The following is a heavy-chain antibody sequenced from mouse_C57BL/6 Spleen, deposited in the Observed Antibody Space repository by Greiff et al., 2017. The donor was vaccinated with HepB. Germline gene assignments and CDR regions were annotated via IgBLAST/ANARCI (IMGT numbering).Heavy chain of an antibody. CDR3: ARGTTVVATGEFDY. Sequence: VQLQQSGPELVKPGASVKISCKASGYAFSSSWMNWVKQRPGKGLEWIGRIYPGDGDTNYNGKFKGKATLTADKSSSTAYMQLSSLTSEDSAVYFCARGTTVVATGEFDYWGQGTTLTVSS. CDR2: IYPGDGDT. CDR1: GYAFSSSW. D-gene: IGHD1-1*01. J-gene: IGHJ2*01. V-gene: IGHV1-82*01.